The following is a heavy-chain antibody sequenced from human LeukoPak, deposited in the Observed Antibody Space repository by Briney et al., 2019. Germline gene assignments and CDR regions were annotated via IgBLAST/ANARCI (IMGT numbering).Heavy chain of an antibody. CDR2: ISWDGDST. Sequence: GGSLRLSCEASGFTFDDYAMHWVRQPPGKGLEWVSRISWDGDSTIYADSVKGRFTISRDNSKNTLYLQMNSLRAEDTAVYYCAKDDNYIRFSSWGQGTLVTVSS. V-gene: IGHV3-43D*04. D-gene: IGHD3-16*01. J-gene: IGHJ5*02. CDR1: GFTFDDYA. CDR3: AKDDNYIRFSS.